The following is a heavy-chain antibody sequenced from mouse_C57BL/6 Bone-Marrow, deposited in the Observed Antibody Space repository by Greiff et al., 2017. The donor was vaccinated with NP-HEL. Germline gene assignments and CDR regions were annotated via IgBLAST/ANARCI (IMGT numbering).Heavy chain of an antibody. V-gene: IGHV5-12*01. D-gene: IGHD2-4*01. CDR2: ISNGGGST. CDR3: ARYDYDYQGGAMDY. CDR1: GFTFSDYY. J-gene: IGHJ4*01. Sequence: EVQVVESGGGLVQPGGSLKLSCAASGFTFSDYYMYWVRQTPEKRLEWVAYISNGGGSTYYPDTVKGRFTISRDNAKNTLYLQMSRLKSEDTAMYYCARYDYDYQGGAMDYWGQGTSVTVSS.